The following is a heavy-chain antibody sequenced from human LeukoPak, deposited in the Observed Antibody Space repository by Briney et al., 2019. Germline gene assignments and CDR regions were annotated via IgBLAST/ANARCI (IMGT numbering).Heavy chain of an antibody. CDR1: GFTFSSYA. Sequence: GGSLRLSCAASGFTFSSYAMSWVRQAPGKGLEWGSSVSGSAINAYYADSVKGRFTISRDNSKNMLYLQMNSLRAEDSAVYYCAKDSRIVITPYNWFDPWGQGTLVTVSS. V-gene: IGHV3-23*01. D-gene: IGHD2/OR15-2a*01. CDR2: VSGSAINA. J-gene: IGHJ5*02. CDR3: AKDSRIVITPYNWFDP.